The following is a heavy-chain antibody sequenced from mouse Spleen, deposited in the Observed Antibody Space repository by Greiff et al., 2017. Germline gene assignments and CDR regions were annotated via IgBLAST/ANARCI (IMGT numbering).Heavy chain of an antibody. Sequence: EVQLQESGPGLVKPSQSLSLTCSVPGYSITSGYYWNWIRQFPGNKLEWMGYISYDGSNNYNPSLKNRISITRDTSKNQFFLKLNSVTTEDTATYYCAREYYYGSSYAMDYWGQGTSVTVSS. J-gene: IGHJ4*01. CDR3: AREYYYGSSYAMDY. D-gene: IGHD1-1*01. CDR2: ISYDGSN. V-gene: IGHV3-6*01. CDR1: GYSITSGYY.